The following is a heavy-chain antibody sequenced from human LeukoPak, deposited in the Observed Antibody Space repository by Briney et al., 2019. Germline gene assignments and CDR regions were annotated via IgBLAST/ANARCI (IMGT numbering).Heavy chain of an antibody. CDR1: GFTFSSYS. CDR2: ISSSSSYI. Sequence: GGSLRLSCAASGFTFSSYSMNWVRQAPGKGLEWVSSISSSSSYIYYADSVKGRFTISRDNAKNSLYLQMNSLRAEDTAVYYCARDPATTSNRFDYWGQGTLVTVSS. D-gene: IGHD1-26*01. V-gene: IGHV3-21*01. CDR3: ARDPATTSNRFDY. J-gene: IGHJ4*02.